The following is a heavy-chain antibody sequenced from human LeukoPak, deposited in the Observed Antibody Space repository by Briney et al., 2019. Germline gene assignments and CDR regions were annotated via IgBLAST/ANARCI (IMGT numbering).Heavy chain of an antibody. CDR1: GYSFTSYW. V-gene: IGHV5-51*01. CDR3: ARYSSSRYFDWLPPFD. J-gene: IGHJ4*02. Sequence: KPGESLKISCKGSGYSFTSYWIGWVRQMPGKGLEWMGIIYPGDSDTRYSPSFQGQVTISADKSISTAYLQWSSLKASDTAMYYCARYSSSRYFDWLPPFDWGQGTLVTVSS. D-gene: IGHD3-9*01. CDR2: IYPGDSDT.